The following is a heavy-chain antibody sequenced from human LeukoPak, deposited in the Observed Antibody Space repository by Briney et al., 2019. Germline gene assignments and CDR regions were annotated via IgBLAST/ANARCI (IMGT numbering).Heavy chain of an antibody. CDR3: ARDHCSGGSCYPKYNWFDP. J-gene: IGHJ5*02. CDR2: INPSGGST. Sequence: ASVKVSCKASGCTFTSYYMHWVRQAPGQGLEWMGIINPSGGSTSYAQKFQGRVTMTRDTSTSTVYMELSSLRSEDTAVYYCARDHCSGGSCYPKYNWFDPWGQGTLVTVSS. V-gene: IGHV1-46*01. D-gene: IGHD2-15*01. CDR1: GCTFTSYY.